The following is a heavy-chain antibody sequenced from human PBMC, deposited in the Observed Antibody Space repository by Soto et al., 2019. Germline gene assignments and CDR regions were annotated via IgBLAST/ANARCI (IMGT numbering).Heavy chain of an antibody. CDR2: IYHSGST. D-gene: IGHD6-19*01. Sequence: QLQLQESGSGLVKPSQTLSLTCAVSGGSISSGGYSWSWIRQPPGKGLEWIGYIYHSGSTYYNPSLKSRVTISVGRSKNQFPLKLSSVTAADTAVYYCARAGGLGAVAVDYWGQGTLVTVSS. V-gene: IGHV4-30-2*01. J-gene: IGHJ4*02. CDR1: GGSISSGGYS. CDR3: ARAGGLGAVAVDY.